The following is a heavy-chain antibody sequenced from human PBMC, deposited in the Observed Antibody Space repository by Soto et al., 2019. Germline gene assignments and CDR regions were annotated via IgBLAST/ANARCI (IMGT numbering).Heavy chain of an antibody. CDR3: ASLSGYSSSTSCYPYYFDY. V-gene: IGHV4-34*01. CDR2: INHSGST. J-gene: IGHJ4*02. CDR1: GGSFSGYY. Sequence: SETLSLTCAVYGGSFSGYYWSWIRQPPGKGLEWIGEINHSGSTNYNPSLKSRVTISVDTSKNPFSLKLSSVTAADTAVYYCASLSGYSSSTSCYPYYFDYWGQGTLVTASS. D-gene: IGHD2-2*01.